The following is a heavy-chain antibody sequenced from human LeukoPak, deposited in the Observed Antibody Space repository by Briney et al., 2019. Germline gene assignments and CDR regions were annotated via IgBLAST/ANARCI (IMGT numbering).Heavy chain of an antibody. J-gene: IGHJ4*02. D-gene: IGHD6-6*01. CDR3: AKVGRGIAARLGVYYFDY. V-gene: IGHV3-23*01. CDR1: GFTFSSYA. CDR2: ISGSGGST. Sequence: GGSLRLSCAASGFTFSSYAMSWVRQAPGKGLEWVSAISGSGGSTYYADSVKGRFTISRGNFKNTLYLQMNSLRAEDTAVYYCAKVGRGIAARLGVYYFDYWGQGTPVTVSS.